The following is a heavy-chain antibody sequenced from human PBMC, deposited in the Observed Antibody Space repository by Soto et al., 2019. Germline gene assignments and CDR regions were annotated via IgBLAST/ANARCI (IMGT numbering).Heavy chain of an antibody. V-gene: IGHV3-23*01. CDR3: AKGGDTAMVNIINYYYGMDV. CDR1: GFTFSSYA. D-gene: IGHD5-18*01. Sequence: PGGSLRLSCAASGFTFSSYAMSWVRQAPGKGLEWVSAISGSGGSTYYADSVKGRFTISRDNSKNTLYLQMNSLRAEDTAVYYCAKGGDTAMVNIINYYYGMDVWGQGTTVTVSS. CDR2: ISGSGGST. J-gene: IGHJ6*02.